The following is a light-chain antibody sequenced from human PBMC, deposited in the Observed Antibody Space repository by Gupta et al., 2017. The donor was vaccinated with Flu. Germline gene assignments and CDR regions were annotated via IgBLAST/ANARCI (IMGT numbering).Light chain of an antibody. CDR2: QDS. J-gene: IGLJ3*02. CDR3: QTWDFTTWV. V-gene: IGLV3-1*01. CDR1: KLENKT. Sequence: STRHTATTTCSENKLENKTRCMYQQRPGHSPLFIIYQDSSRPAGIPERFSGSNSGNTATLTISGTQPVDEGDYYCQTWDFTTWVFGGGTRLTVL.